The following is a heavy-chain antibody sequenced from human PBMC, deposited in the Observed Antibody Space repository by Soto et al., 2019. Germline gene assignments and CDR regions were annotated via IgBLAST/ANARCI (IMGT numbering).Heavy chain of an antibody. Sequence: QVQLVQSGAEVTKPGSSVKVSCKTSGGTFRTSAISWVRQAPGQGLEWMGGIMPVFPTPDYAQKFQGRVTITADESTGTAYMALSSLRSEDTAAYYCARDKDRQQLGGNYYYVMDVWGQGTTVTVSS. CDR1: GGTFRTSA. CDR2: IMPVFPTP. J-gene: IGHJ6*01. D-gene: IGHD3-3*02. V-gene: IGHV1-69*12. CDR3: ARDKDRQQLGGNYYYVMDV.